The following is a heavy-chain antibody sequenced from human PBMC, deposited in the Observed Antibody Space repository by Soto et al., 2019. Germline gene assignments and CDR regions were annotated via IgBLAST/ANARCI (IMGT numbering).Heavy chain of an antibody. CDR2: IYNSEST. Sequence: QVHLQESGPGLVKPSETLSLTCPVSGGSISPYSWSWIRQPPGKGLEWIGYIYNSESTNYNPSLKSRVTISVDTSKNQLSLKLSSVTAADTAVYYCARPHGGPYAFDIWGQGTMVTVSS. D-gene: IGHD3-10*01. CDR3: ARPHGGPYAFDI. CDR1: GGSISPYS. J-gene: IGHJ3*02. V-gene: IGHV4-59*01.